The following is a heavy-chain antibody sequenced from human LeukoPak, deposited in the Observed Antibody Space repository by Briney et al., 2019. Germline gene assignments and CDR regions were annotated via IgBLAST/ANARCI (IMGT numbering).Heavy chain of an antibody. CDR1: TFTFSDYG. Sequence: GGSLRLSCVGSTFTFSDYGMHWVRQAPGKGLEWVAFIRYDGKKTYYADSVKGRFTISRDNSKNTLYLQMNSLRAEDTAVYYCAGYDILTGPRYYYYGMDVWGQGTTVTVSS. CDR2: IRYDGKKT. D-gene: IGHD3-9*01. V-gene: IGHV3-30*02. CDR3: AGYDILTGPRYYYYGMDV. J-gene: IGHJ6*02.